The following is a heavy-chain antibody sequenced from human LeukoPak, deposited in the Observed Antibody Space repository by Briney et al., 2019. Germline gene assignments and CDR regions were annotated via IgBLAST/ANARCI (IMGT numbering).Heavy chain of an antibody. V-gene: IGHV1-2*02. CDR3: ARGPNHYYYMDF. CDR1: RGTFSSYT. Sequence: ASVKVSCKASRGTFSSYTISWVRQAPGQGLEWMGWINPNRDGTNYAQKFQGRVTMTRDKSINTVYMELSGLTSDDTALYYCARGPNHYYYMDFWGRGTTVSVSS. CDR2: INPNRDGT. D-gene: IGHD2-8*01. J-gene: IGHJ6*03.